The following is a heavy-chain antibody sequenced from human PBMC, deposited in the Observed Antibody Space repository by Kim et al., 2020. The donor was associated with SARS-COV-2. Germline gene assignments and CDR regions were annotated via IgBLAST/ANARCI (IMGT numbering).Heavy chain of an antibody. CDR2: IIPIFGTA. CDR3: ARDPRQWPWVGPFDY. D-gene: IGHD6-19*01. Sequence: SVKVSCKASGGTFSSYAISWVRQAPGQGLEWMGGIIPIFGTANYAQKFQGRVTITADESTSTAYMELSSLRSEDTAVYYCARDPRQWPWVGPFDYWGQGTLVTVSS. J-gene: IGHJ4*02. V-gene: IGHV1-69*13. CDR1: GGTFSSYA.